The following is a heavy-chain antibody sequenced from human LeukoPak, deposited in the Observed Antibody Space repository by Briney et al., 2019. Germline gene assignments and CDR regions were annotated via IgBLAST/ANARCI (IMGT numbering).Heavy chain of an antibody. Sequence: ASVKVSCKASGYIFTSYGISWVRQAPAQGLEWMGWISVYNDNKNYAQKFQGRVTMTTDPSTSTAHMELRSLRSDDTAVYYCARDNDYVWGSYRYPGYWGQGTLVTVPS. V-gene: IGHV1-18*01. D-gene: IGHD3-16*02. CDR2: ISVYNDNK. CDR3: ARDNDYVWGSYRYPGY. J-gene: IGHJ4*02. CDR1: GYIFTSYG.